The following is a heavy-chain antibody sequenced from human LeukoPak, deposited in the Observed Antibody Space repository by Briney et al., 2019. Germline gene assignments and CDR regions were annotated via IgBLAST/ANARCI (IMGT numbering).Heavy chain of an antibody. D-gene: IGHD1-26*01. CDR3: ARLSNTRICGSGCWVDY. CDR2: IYRSGST. V-gene: IGHV3-53*01. Sequence: PGGSLRLSCAPYGFIVIANYMSWVRQAPGNGLEWVSLIYRSGSTDYADYVKGRFTIARDNSKNTLYLQMNNLRAEDTAVYYCARLSNTRICGSGCWVDYWGQGTLVTVSS. CDR1: GFIVIANY. J-gene: IGHJ4*02.